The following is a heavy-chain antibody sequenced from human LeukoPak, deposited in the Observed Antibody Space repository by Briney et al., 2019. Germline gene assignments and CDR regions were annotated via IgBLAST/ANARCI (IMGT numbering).Heavy chain of an antibody. D-gene: IGHD3-22*01. CDR1: GGSISSHY. J-gene: IGHJ5*02. Sequence: KPSETLSLTCTVSGGSISSHYWSWIRQPPGKGLEWIGYIYYSGSTKYNPSLKSRVTISVDTSKNQFSLKVSSVTAADTAVYYCARLYDSSGYTNRLDPWGQGTLVTVSS. CDR3: ARLYDSSGYTNRLDP. CDR2: IYYSGST. V-gene: IGHV4-59*11.